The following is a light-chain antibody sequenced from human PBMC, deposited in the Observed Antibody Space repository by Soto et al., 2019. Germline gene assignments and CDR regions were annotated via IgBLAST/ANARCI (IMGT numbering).Light chain of an antibody. CDR1: QIVSSRY. J-gene: IGKJ1*01. CDR3: QQYGSSPRT. CDR2: GAS. V-gene: IGKV3-20*01. Sequence: EIVLTQSPGTLSLSPGERATLSCRASQIVSSRYLAWYQQKPGLAPRLLIYGASSRATGIPDRFSGSGSGTDFTLTISRLEPEDFAVYYCQQYGSSPRTFGQGTKVDIK.